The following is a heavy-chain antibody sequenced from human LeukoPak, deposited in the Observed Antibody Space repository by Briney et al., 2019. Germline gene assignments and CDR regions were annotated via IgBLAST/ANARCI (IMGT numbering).Heavy chain of an antibody. CDR1: GGSISSSSYY. V-gene: IGHV4-39*01. J-gene: IGHJ4*02. CDR2: IYYSGST. Sequence: ETLSLTCTVSGGSISSSSYYWGWIRQPPGKGLEWIGSIYYSGSTYYNPSLKSRLTISVDTSKNQFSLRLSSVTAPDTAVYYCARPSGSGWRAFDSWGQGTLVTVSS. CDR3: ARPSGSGWRAFDS. D-gene: IGHD6-19*01.